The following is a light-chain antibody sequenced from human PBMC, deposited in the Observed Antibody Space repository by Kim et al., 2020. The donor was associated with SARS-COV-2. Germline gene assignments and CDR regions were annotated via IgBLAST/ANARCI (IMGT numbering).Light chain of an antibody. CDR1: QSVSSSY. J-gene: IGKJ2*01. CDR3: QQYGSSPPKYT. CDR2: CAS. Sequence: EIVLTQSPGTLSLSPGERATLSCRASQSVSSSYLAWYQQKPGQAPRLLIYCASSRATGIPDRFSGSGSGTDFTLTISRLEPEDFAVYYCQQYGSSPPKYTFGQGTKLEI. V-gene: IGKV3-20*01.